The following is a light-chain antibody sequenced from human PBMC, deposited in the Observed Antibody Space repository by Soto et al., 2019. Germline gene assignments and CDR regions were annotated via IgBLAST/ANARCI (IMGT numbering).Light chain of an antibody. CDR2: VVS. J-gene: IGKJ1*01. V-gene: IGKV1-39*01. CDR1: RSVSNS. Sequence: DIQMTQSPSSLSASVGDRVTITLRASRSVSNSLSWYQQKPGKAPKLLIYVVSSLQIGVPSSLSGSGSGTDFTLTIRSLPPEDFATYYCQQSHSNPRTFGQGTKVEI. CDR3: QQSHSNPRT.